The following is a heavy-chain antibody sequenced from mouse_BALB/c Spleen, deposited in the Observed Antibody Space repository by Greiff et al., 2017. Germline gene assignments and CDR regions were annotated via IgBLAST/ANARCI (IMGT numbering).Heavy chain of an antibody. J-gene: IGHJ4*01. D-gene: IGHD2-10*02. CDR3: ARDGYGNYYAMDY. CDR1: GFTFTDYY. Sequence: KLVESGGGLVQPGGSLRLSCATSGFTFTDYYMSWVRQPPGKALEWLGFIRNKANGYTTEYSASVKGRFTISRDNSQSILYLQLNTLRAEDSATYYCARDGYGNYYAMDYWGQGTSVTVSS. CDR2: IRNKANGYTT. V-gene: IGHV7-3*02.